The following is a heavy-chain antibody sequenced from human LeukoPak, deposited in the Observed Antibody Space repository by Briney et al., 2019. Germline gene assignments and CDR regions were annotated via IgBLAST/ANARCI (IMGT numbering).Heavy chain of an antibody. V-gene: IGHV4-34*01. CDR2: INHSGST. CDR1: GGSFSGYY. Sequence: SETLSLTCAVYGGSFSGYYWSWIRQPPGKGLEWIGEINHSGSTNYNPSLKSRVTISVDTSKNQFSLKLSSVTAADTAVHYCANSRPGEGGPFDYWGQGTLVTVSS. CDR3: ANSRPGEGGPFDY. J-gene: IGHJ4*02. D-gene: IGHD3-16*01.